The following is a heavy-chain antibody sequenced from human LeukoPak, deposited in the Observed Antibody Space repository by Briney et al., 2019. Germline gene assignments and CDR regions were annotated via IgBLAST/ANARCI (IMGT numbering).Heavy chain of an antibody. CDR2: IYPGDSDT. CDR3: ARQYHGILTGYSPNDAFDI. J-gene: IGHJ3*02. Sequence: GESLKISCKGSGYSFTSYWIGWVRQMPGKGLEWMGIIYPGDSDTRYSPSFQGQVTISADKSISTAYLQWSSLKASDTAMYYCARQYHGILTGYSPNDAFDIWGQGTMVTVSS. D-gene: IGHD3-9*01. V-gene: IGHV5-51*01. CDR1: GYSFTSYW.